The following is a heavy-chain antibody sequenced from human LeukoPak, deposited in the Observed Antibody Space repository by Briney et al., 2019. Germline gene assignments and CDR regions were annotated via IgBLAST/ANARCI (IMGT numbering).Heavy chain of an antibody. Sequence: GGSLRLSCAASAASVDEYDMSWVRQSPGKGLEWISGINWNGGRTYYADSVKGRFTISRDNAKNSLYLQMNSLRAEDTAFYYCAGSRSLVAVAGIEGFDIWGQGTMVTVSS. J-gene: IGHJ3*02. CDR3: AGSRSLVAVAGIEGFDI. V-gene: IGHV3-20*04. CDR2: INWNGGRT. CDR1: AASVDEYD. D-gene: IGHD6-19*01.